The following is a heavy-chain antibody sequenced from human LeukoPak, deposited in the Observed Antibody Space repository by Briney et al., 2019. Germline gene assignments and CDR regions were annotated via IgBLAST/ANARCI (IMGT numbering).Heavy chain of an antibody. CDR3: ARYDSSGYSAFDI. D-gene: IGHD3-22*01. V-gene: IGHV4-39*07. J-gene: IGHJ3*02. Sequence: ASETLSLTCTVSGGSISSSSYYWGWIRQPPGKGLEWIGSINYSGSTYYKPSLKSRVTISVDTSKNQFSLKVTSVTAADTAVYYCARYDSSGYSAFDIWGQGTMVTVSS. CDR1: GGSISSSSYY. CDR2: INYSGST.